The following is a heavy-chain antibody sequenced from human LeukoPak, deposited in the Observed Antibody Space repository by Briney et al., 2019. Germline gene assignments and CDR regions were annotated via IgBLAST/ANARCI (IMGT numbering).Heavy chain of an antibody. CDR1: GASISSNSCY. J-gene: IGHJ5*02. D-gene: IGHD3-10*01. V-gene: IGHV4-39*07. Sequence: SETLSLTCNVSGASISSNSCYWGWIRQTPGKGLEWIGSIYYSGTTFYNPSLKSRITISLDTSKNQFSLKLISVTAADTAVYYCARDRLKGGLGELRNWFDPWGQGTLVTVSS. CDR2: IYYSGTT. CDR3: ARDRLKGGLGELRNWFDP.